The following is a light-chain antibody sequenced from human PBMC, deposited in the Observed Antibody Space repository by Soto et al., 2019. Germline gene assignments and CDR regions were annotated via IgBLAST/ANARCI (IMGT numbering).Light chain of an antibody. V-gene: IGLV1-40*01. CDR1: SSNIGAGYD. CDR3: GSYTSSSNYV. CDR2: ANT. J-gene: IGLJ1*01. Sequence: QSVLTQPPSVSGAPRQRVTISCTGSSSNIGAGYDVHWYQRLPGTAPKLLIYANTNRPSGVPDRFSGTKSATSASASLAITGLQTEDEAVYYCGSYTSSSNYVFGTGTKAPS.